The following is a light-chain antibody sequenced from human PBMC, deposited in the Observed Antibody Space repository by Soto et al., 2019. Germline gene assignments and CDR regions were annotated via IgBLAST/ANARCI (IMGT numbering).Light chain of an antibody. J-gene: IGKJ3*01. CDR3: QQYSSYSLFT. Sequence: DIQMTQSPSTLSASVGDRVTITCRASQSISSWLAWYQQKPGKAPKLLIYKASSLESGVPSRFSGSESGTEFTLTITSLQPEDFATYYCQQYSSYSLFTFGPGTKVDIK. CDR2: KAS. CDR1: QSISSW. V-gene: IGKV1-5*03.